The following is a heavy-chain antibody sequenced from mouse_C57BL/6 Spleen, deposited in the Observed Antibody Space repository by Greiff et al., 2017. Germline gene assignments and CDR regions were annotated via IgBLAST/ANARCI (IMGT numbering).Heavy chain of an antibody. V-gene: IGHV5-17*01. Sequence: EVMLVESGGGLVKPGGSLKLSCAASGFTFSDYGMHWVRQAPEKGLEWVAYISSGSSTIYYADTVKGRFTISRDNAKNTLFLQMTSLRSEDTAMYYCARPSLMVFDYWGQGTTLTVSS. CDR1: GFTFSDYG. D-gene: IGHD1-1*02. CDR2: ISSGSSTI. CDR3: ARPSLMVFDY. J-gene: IGHJ2*01.